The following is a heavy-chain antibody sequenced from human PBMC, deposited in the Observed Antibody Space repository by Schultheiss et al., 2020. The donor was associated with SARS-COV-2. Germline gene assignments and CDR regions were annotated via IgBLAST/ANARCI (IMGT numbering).Heavy chain of an antibody. CDR2: IKQDGSEK. Sequence: GGSLRLSCTASGFIFNTYWMSWVRQTPGKGLEWVAKIKQDGSEKHYVDSVKGRFTISRDNAKNTLYLQMNSLRAEDTAVYFCATSRTELWGRGTLVTVSS. J-gene: IGHJ2*01. V-gene: IGHV3-7*03. CDR1: GFIFNTYW. CDR3: ATSRTEL.